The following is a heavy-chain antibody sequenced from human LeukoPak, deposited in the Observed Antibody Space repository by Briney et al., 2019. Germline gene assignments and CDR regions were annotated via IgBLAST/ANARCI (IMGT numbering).Heavy chain of an antibody. J-gene: IGHJ3*02. CDR3: GGMARGVIFAFDI. CDR1: GFTFSDYY. CDR2: ISSSGSTI. Sequence: GGSLRLSCAASGFTFSDYYMSWIRQAPGKGLEWVSYISSSGSTIYYADSVKGRFTISRDNAKNSLYLQMNSLRAEDTAVYYCGGMARGVIFAFDIWGQGTMVTVSS. V-gene: IGHV3-11*01. D-gene: IGHD3-10*01.